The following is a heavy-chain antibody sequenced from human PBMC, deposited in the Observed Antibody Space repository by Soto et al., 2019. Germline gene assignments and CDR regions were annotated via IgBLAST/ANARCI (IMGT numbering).Heavy chain of an antibody. Sequence: PGGSLRLSCAASGFTFSSYAMHWVRQAPGKGLEWVAVISYDGSNKYYADSVKGRFTISRDNSKNTLYLQMNSLRAEDTAVYYCARTGLRFLEADAFDIWGQGTMVTVSS. CDR2: ISYDGSNK. J-gene: IGHJ3*02. CDR1: GFTFSSYA. D-gene: IGHD3-3*01. V-gene: IGHV3-30-3*01. CDR3: ARTGLRFLEADAFDI.